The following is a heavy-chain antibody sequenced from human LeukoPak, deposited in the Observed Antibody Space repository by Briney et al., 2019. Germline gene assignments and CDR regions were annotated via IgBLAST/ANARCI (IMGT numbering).Heavy chain of an antibody. V-gene: IGHV3-13*01. CDR2: IGTAGDT. J-gene: IGHJ6*04. CDR1: GFTFSSYD. Sequence: GGSLRLSCAASGFTFSSYDMHWVRQATGKGLEWVSAIGTAGDTYYPGSVKGRFTISRENAKNSLYLQMNSLRAEDTAVYYCATRYCTISACRASSHHCFDVWGKGTTVIVSS. CDR3: ATRYCTISACRASSHHCFDV. D-gene: IGHD2-8*01.